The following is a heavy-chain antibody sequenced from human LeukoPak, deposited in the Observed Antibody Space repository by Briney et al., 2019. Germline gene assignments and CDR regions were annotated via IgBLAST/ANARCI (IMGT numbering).Heavy chain of an antibody. D-gene: IGHD4-23*01. J-gene: IGHJ4*02. V-gene: IGHV3-30*02. CDR3: ARDQHDYGGNSSIY. CDR2: IRYDGSNK. CDR1: GFTFSSYG. Sequence: QPGGSLRLSCAASGFTFSSYGMHWVRQAPGRGLEWVAFIRYDGSNKYYADSVKGRFTISRGNSKNTLYLQMNSLRAEDTAVYYCARDQHDYGGNSSIYWGQGTLVTVSS.